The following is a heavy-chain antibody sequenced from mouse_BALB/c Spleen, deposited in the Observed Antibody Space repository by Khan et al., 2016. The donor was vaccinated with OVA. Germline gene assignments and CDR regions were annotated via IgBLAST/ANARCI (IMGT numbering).Heavy chain of an antibody. CDR1: GYTFSSYW. CDR2: ILPGSGRN. Sequence: QVQLKESGAELMKPGASVKISCKATGYTFSSYWIEWVKQRSGHGLEWIGEILPGSGRNNYNEKFKGKATFTADTSSNTAYMQLSNLTSDDSAVYYCARGNYYGSSSWFGYWGQGTLVTVSA. D-gene: IGHD1-1*01. J-gene: IGHJ3*01. CDR3: ARGNYYGSSSWFGY. V-gene: IGHV1-9*01.